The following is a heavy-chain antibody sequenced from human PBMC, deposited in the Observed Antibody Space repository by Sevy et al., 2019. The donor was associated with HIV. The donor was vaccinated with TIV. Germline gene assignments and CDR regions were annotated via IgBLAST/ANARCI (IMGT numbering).Heavy chain of an antibody. CDR3: ARGNDGWDY. V-gene: IGHV3-7*01. J-gene: IGHJ4*02. CDR2: INQDGSEK. D-gene: IGHD6-19*01. CDR1: GFNFNSHW. Sequence: GGSLRLSCTASGFNFNSHWMIWVRQAPGKGLEWVANINQDGSEKYYVDSVKGRLTISRDNAKNSLYLQMNSLRGEDTAIYYCARGNDGWDYWGQGTLVTVSS.